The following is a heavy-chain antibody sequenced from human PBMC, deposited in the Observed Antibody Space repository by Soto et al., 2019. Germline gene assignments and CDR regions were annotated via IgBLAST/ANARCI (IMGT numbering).Heavy chain of an antibody. CDR1: GDSVSSNSAA. CDR2: TYYRSKWYN. J-gene: IGHJ6*02. CDR3: AGGGVPAAFYYYYGMDV. D-gene: IGHD2-2*01. Sequence: SQTLSLTCAISGDSVSSNSAAWNWIRQSPSRGLEWLGRTYYRSKWYNDYAVSVKSRITINPDTSKNQFSLQLSSVTPEDTAVYYCAGGGVPAAFYYYYGMDVWGQGTTVTVSS. V-gene: IGHV6-1*01.